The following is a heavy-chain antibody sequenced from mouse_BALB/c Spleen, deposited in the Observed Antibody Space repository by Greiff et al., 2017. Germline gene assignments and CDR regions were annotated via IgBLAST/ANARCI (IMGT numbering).Heavy chain of an antibody. Sequence: EVQLQQSGAELVKPGASVKLSCKASGYTFTDYNMHWVKQSHGKSLEWIGYIYPYNGGTGYNQKFKSKATLTVDNSSSTAYMELRSLTSEDSAVYYCARSRYDGGFAYWGQGTLVTVSA. D-gene: IGHD2-12*01. CDR2: IYPYNGGT. V-gene: IGHV1S29*02. CDR3: ARSRYDGGFAY. CDR1: GYTFTDYN. J-gene: IGHJ3*01.